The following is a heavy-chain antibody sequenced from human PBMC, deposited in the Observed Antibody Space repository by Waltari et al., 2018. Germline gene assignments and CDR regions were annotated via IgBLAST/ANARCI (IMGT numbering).Heavy chain of an antibody. V-gene: IGHV3-33*01. J-gene: IGHJ4*02. CDR2: IWIDGSNK. CDR1: GFTFSSYG. CDR3: ARDYSSSWYGRGFDY. D-gene: IGHD6-13*01. Sequence: QVQLVESGGGVVQPGRSLRLSCAASGFTFSSYGMHWVRQAPGKGREGVAVIWIDGSNKYYADSVKGRFTNSRDNSKNTLYLQMNSLRAEDTAVYYCARDYSSSWYGRGFDYWGQGTLVTVSS.